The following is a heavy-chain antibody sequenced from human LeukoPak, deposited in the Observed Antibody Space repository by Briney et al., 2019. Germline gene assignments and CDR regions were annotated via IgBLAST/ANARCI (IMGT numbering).Heavy chain of an antibody. CDR2: ISGSGGST. CDR3: ARAEMATTSHDY. V-gene: IGHV3-23*01. J-gene: IGHJ4*02. D-gene: IGHD5-24*01. Sequence: GGTLRLSCAASGFTFSSYGMSWVRQAPGKGLEWVSAISGSGGSTYYADSVKGRFTISRDNSKNTLYLQMNSLRAEDTAVYYCARAEMATTSHDYWGQGTLVTVSS. CDR1: GFTFSSYG.